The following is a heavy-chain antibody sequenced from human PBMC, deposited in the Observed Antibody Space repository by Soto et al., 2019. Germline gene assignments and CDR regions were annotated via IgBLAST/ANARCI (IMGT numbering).Heavy chain of an antibody. Sequence: GGSLRLSCAASGFTFSDYYMSWIRQAPGKGLEWVSYISSSGSTIYYADSVKGRFTISRDNAKNSLYLQMNSLRAEDTAVYYCAREGLGDIVVVPAAPRWGQGTLVTVSS. CDR3: AREGLGDIVVVPAAPR. CDR2: ISSSGSTI. D-gene: IGHD2-2*01. CDR1: GFTFSDYY. V-gene: IGHV3-11*01. J-gene: IGHJ1*01.